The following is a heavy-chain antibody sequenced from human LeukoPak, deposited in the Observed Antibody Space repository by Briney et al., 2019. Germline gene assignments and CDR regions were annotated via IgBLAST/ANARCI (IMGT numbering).Heavy chain of an antibody. CDR3: ARAYSGSYYVGYFDY. Sequence: SETLSLTCTVSGGSISSGDYYWSWIRQPPGKGLEWIGYIYYSGSTYYNPSLKSRVTISVDTSKNQFSLKLSSVTAADTAVYYCARAYSGSYYVGYFDYWGQGTLVTVSS. J-gene: IGHJ4*02. D-gene: IGHD1-26*01. V-gene: IGHV4-30-4*08. CDR2: IYYSGST. CDR1: GGSISSGDYY.